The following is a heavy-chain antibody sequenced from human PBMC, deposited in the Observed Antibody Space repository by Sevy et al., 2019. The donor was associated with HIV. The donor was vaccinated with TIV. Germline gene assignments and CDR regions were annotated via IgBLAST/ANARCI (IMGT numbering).Heavy chain of an antibody. J-gene: IGHJ4*02. D-gene: IGHD3-22*01. V-gene: IGHV3-23*01. Sequence: GGSLRLSCAASVFTFSSYAMSWVRQAPGKGLEWVSAISGSGGSTYYADSVKGRFTISSDNSKNTLYLQMNSLRAEDTAVYYCAKDSQGYDSSLFDYWGQGTLVTVSS. CDR1: VFTFSSYA. CDR2: ISGSGGST. CDR3: AKDSQGYDSSLFDY.